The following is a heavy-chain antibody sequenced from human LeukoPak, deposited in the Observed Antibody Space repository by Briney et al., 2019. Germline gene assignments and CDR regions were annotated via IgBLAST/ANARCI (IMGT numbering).Heavy chain of an antibody. CDR2: ISSSSSTI. CDR3: ARDFDGSGVCWFDP. J-gene: IGHJ5*02. D-gene: IGHD3-10*01. CDR1: GFTFNTNA. V-gene: IGHV3-48*04. Sequence: PGGSLRLSCATSGFTFNTNAMNWVRQAPGKGLEWVSYISSSSSTIYYADSVKGRFTISRDNAKNSLYLQMNSLRAEDTAVYYCARDFDGSGVCWFDPWGQGTLVTVSS.